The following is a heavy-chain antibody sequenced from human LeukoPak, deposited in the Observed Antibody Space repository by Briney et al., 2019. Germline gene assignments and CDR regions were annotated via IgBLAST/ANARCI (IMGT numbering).Heavy chain of an antibody. J-gene: IGHJ4*02. V-gene: IGHV1-2*02. CDR2: INPNSGGT. CDR3: ARVPTEWLTIFDY. Sequence: ASVKVSCKASGYTFTGYCMHWVRQAPGQGLEWMGWINPNSGGTNYAQKFQGRVTMTRDTSISTAYMELSRLRSDDTAVYYCARVPTEWLTIFDYWGQGTLVTVSS. CDR1: GYTFTGYC. D-gene: IGHD5-12*01.